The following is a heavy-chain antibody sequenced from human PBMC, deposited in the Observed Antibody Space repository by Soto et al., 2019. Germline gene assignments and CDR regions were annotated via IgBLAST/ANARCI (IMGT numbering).Heavy chain of an antibody. CDR2: ISGSGGST. J-gene: IGHJ5*02. Sequence: GGSLRLSCAASGFTFSSYAMSWVRQAPGKGLEWVSAISGSGGSTYYADSVKGRFTISRDNSKNTLYLQMNSLRAEDTAVYYRAKMGLITVVVPAAMYNWFDPWGQGTLVTVSS. D-gene: IGHD2-2*01. V-gene: IGHV3-23*01. CDR1: GFTFSSYA. CDR3: AKMGLITVVVPAAMYNWFDP.